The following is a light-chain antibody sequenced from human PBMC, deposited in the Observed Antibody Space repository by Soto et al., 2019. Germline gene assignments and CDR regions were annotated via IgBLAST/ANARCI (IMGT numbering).Light chain of an antibody. CDR1: SSNIGAGYD. J-gene: IGLJ2*01. CDR3: QSYDSSLSAVV. Sequence: QSVLTQPPSVSGAPGQRVTISCTGSSSNIGAGYDVHWYQQLPGTAPKLLIYGNSNRPSGVPDRFSGSKSGTSASLAITGLQAEDEADYYCQSYDSSLSAVVFGVGTKLPVL. CDR2: GNS. V-gene: IGLV1-40*01.